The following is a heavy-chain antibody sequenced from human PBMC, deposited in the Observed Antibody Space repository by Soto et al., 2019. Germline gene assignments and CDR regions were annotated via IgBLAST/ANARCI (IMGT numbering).Heavy chain of an antibody. D-gene: IGHD6-13*01. CDR1: GGSVSSGSYY. CDR2: IYYSGST. J-gene: IGHJ5*02. V-gene: IGHV4-61*01. Sequence: PSETLSLTCTVSGGSVSSGSYYWSWIRQPPGKGLEWIGYIYYSGSTNYNPSLKSRVTISVDTSKNQFSLKLSSVTAADTAVYYCARLSSSWSSFRFDPWGQGTLVTVSS. CDR3: ARLSSSWSSFRFDP.